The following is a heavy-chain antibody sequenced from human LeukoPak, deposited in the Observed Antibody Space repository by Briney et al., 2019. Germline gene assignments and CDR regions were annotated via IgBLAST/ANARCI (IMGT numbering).Heavy chain of an antibody. CDR3: AKEMDLSRYCSSTSCHPFDF. J-gene: IGHJ4*02. Sequence: GGSLRLSCAASGFKFDDYAINWVRQAPGKGLKWVSGISWNSGSIDYADSVKGRFIISRDNAKNSLYLQMGSLSTEDTAFYYCAKEMDLSRYCSSTSCHPFDFWGQGTLVTVSS. CDR2: ISWNSGSI. CDR1: GFKFDDYA. V-gene: IGHV3-9*01. D-gene: IGHD2-2*01.